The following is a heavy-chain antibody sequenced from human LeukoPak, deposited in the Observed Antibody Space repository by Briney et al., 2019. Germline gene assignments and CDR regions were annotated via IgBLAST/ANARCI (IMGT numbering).Heavy chain of an antibody. Sequence: PGGSLRLSCAASGITFNNAWMSWVRQAPGKGLEWVGRIKSKTDGGTTDYAAPVKGRFTISGDDSKNTLFLQMNSLKTEDTAVYYCTALGYSYASYWGQGTLVTVSS. CDR2: IKSKTDGGTT. CDR1: GITFNNAW. V-gene: IGHV3-15*01. J-gene: IGHJ4*02. CDR3: TALGYSYASY. D-gene: IGHD5-18*01.